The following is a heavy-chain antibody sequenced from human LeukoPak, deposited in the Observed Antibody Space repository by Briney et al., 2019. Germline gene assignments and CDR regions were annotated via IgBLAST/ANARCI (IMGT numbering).Heavy chain of an antibody. CDR1: GGSFSGYY. J-gene: IGHJ5*02. CDR2: INHSGST. V-gene: IGHV4-34*01. Sequence: SETLSLTCAVYGGSFSGYYWSWIRQPPGKGLEWIGEINHSGSTNYSPSLKSRVTISVDTSKNQFSLKLSSVTAADTAVYYCARGAGTTFNWFDPWGQGTLVTVSS. CDR3: ARGAGTTFNWFDP. D-gene: IGHD1-7*01.